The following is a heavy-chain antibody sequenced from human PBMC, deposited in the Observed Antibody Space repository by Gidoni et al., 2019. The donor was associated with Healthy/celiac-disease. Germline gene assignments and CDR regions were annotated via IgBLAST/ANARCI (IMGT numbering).Heavy chain of an antibody. CDR2: IKSKTDGGTT. CDR1: FTFSNAW. J-gene: IGHJ6*02. CDR3: TTDTLAGMDV. Sequence: FTFSNAWMSWVRQAPGKGLEWVGRIKSKTDGGTTDYAAPVKGRFTISRDDSKNTLYLQMNSLKTEDTAVYYCTTDTLAGMDVWGQGTTVTVSS. V-gene: IGHV3-15*01.